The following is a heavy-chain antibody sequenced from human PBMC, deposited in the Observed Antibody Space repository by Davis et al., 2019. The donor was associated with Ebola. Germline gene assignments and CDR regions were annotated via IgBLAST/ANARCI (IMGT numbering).Heavy chain of an antibody. V-gene: IGHV3-21*01. CDR2: ISSSSSYI. Sequence: GESLKIPCAASCFTLSSYSLNRVRQAPGKRLEWVSSISSSSSYIYYVDSVKGRFTISKDNAKNSLYLQMNSLRAEDTAVYYCSRQKGYSSTRGYYYGMDVWGKGTTVTVSS. CDR1: CFTLSSYS. D-gene: IGHD2-2*01. J-gene: IGHJ6*04. CDR3: SRQKGYSSTRGYYYGMDV.